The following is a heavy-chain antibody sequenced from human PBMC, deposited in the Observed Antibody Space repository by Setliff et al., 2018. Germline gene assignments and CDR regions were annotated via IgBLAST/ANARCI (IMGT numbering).Heavy chain of an antibody. J-gene: IGHJ6*03. CDR1: GGTFSIFV. Sequence: GASVKVSCKASGGTFSIFVFSWVRQAPGQGLEWMGGIIPMFDKARYAQKFQGRVTITADESTTTVFMELSNLRSEDTAVYYCARGIRQYCSGSYCPGYMDVWGTGTTVTVSS. CDR3: ARGIRQYCSGSYCPGYMDV. V-gene: IGHV1-69*13. D-gene: IGHD2-15*01. CDR2: IIPMFDKA.